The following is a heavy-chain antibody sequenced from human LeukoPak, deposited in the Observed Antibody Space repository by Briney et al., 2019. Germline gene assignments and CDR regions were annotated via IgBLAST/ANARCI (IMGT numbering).Heavy chain of an antibody. V-gene: IGHV3-11*04. Sequence: GGSLRLSCAASGFTFSDYYMSWIRQAPGKGLEWVSYISSSGSTIYYADSVKGRFTISRDNAKNSLYLQMNSLRAEDTAVYYCARGAIIGYCSSTSCYNDFDYWGQGTLVTVSS. CDR2: ISSSGSTI. J-gene: IGHJ4*02. D-gene: IGHD2-2*02. CDR1: GFTFSDYY. CDR3: ARGAIIGYCSSTSCYNDFDY.